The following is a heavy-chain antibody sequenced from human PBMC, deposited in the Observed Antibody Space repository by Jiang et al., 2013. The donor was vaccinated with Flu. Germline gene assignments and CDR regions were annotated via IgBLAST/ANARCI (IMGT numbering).Heavy chain of an antibody. CDR2: INPSGGST. D-gene: IGHD3-10*01. CDR1: GYTFTSYY. V-gene: IGHV1-46*03. Sequence: SGAEVKKPGASVKVSCKASGYTFTSYYMHWVRQAPGQGLEWMGIINPSGGSTSYAQKFQGRVTMTRDTSTSTVYMELSSLRSEDTAVYYCARPYGSGSYWVRYSDFGYWGQGTLVTVSS. J-gene: IGHJ4*02. CDR3: ARPYGSGSYWVRYSDFGY.